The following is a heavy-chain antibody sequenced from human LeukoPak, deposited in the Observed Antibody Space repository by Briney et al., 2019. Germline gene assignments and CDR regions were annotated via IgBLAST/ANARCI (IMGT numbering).Heavy chain of an antibody. J-gene: IGHJ4*02. CDR3: ARVGYCSSISCSEFDY. CDR1: GFTFSSYW. Sequence: GGSLRLSCAASGFTFSSYWMSWVRQAPGKGLEWVANIKQDGSEKYYVDSVKGRFTISRDNAKNSLYLQMNSLRAEDTAVYYCARVGYCSSISCSEFDYWGQGTLVTVSS. V-gene: IGHV3-7*01. CDR2: IKQDGSEK. D-gene: IGHD2-2*01.